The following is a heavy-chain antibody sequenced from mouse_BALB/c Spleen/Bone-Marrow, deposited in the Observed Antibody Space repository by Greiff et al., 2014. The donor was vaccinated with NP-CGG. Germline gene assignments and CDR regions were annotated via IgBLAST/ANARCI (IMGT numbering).Heavy chain of an antibody. CDR3: ARDGYSSLAMDY. Sequence: QVQLQQSGAELMKPGASVKISCKTTGYTFSGYWIEWVKQRPGHGLEWIGEILPGSTSTNYNEKFKDKATFTADTSSNTAYIQLSSLTSEDSAVYHCARDGYSSLAMDYWGQGTSVTVSS. D-gene: IGHD2-3*01. CDR1: GYTFSGYW. CDR2: ILPGSTST. V-gene: IGHV1-9*01. J-gene: IGHJ4*01.